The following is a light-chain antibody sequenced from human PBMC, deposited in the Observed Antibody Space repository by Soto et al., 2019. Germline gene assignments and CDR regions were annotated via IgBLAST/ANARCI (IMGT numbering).Light chain of an antibody. CDR2: AAS. V-gene: IGKV1-39*01. J-gene: IGKJ4*01. CDR1: HNINNY. CDR3: QQGYNMPLT. Sequence: DIQMTQSPSTLSGSVGDRVTITCRASHNINNYLSWYQQKPGKAPKLLIYAASSLQSGVASRFSGSGSATDFTLTISSLQPEDFATYFCQQGYNMPLTFGGGTKVDIK.